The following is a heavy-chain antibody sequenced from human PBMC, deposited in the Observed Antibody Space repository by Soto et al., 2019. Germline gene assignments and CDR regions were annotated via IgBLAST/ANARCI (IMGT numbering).Heavy chain of an antibody. CDR3: AHSGFNILTGYMTPFDY. J-gene: IGHJ4*02. D-gene: IGHD3-9*01. V-gene: IGHV2-5*01. CDR1: GFSLSTSGVG. Sequence: QITLKESGPTLVKPTQTLTLTCTFSGFSLSTSGVGVGWIRQPPGKALEWLALVYWNDDKRYSPSLKSRLTITKDTSKNQVVLTMTNMDPVDTATYYCAHSGFNILTGYMTPFDYWGQGTLVTVSS. CDR2: VYWNDDK.